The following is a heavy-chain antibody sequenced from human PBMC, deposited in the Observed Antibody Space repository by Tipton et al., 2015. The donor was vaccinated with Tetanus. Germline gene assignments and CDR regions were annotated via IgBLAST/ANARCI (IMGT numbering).Heavy chain of an antibody. J-gene: IGHJ4*02. CDR3: VRDRAAAGGSDY. D-gene: IGHD6-25*01. V-gene: IGHV1-69*01. CDR2: IIPASGAT. CDR1: GGTFSNYV. Sequence: QSGAEVKKPGSSVKVSCKSSGGTFSNYVFNWVRQAPGQGLEWMGGIIPASGATNYAHKFQGRVTMTADASTTTVHMELSNLRSDDTAVYYCVRDRAAAGGSDYWGQGTLVTV.